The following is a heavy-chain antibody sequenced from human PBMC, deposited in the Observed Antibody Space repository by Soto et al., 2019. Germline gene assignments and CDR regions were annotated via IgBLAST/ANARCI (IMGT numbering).Heavy chain of an antibody. Sequence: ASVKVSCKASGYTFTSYGISCVRQAPGQVLEWMGWISAYNGNTNYAQKLQGRVTMTTDTSTSTAYMELRSLRSDDTAVYYCARGHPYDILTGYSFYYYYGMDVWGQGTTVTVSS. J-gene: IGHJ6*02. D-gene: IGHD3-9*01. CDR1: GYTFTSYG. CDR3: ARGHPYDILTGYSFYYYYGMDV. CDR2: ISAYNGNT. V-gene: IGHV1-18*01.